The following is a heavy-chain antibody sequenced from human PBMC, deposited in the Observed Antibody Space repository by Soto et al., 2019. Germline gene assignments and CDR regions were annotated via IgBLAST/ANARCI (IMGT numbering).Heavy chain of an antibody. CDR3: ARGLAAAGKGRDAFDI. Sequence: GASVKVSCKASGYTFTSYGISWVRQAPGQGLEWMGWISAYNGNTNYAQKLQGRVTMTTDTSTSTAYMELRSLRSDDTAVYYCARGLAAAGKGRDAFDIWGQGTMVTVSS. V-gene: IGHV1-18*01. J-gene: IGHJ3*02. D-gene: IGHD6-13*01. CDR1: GYTFTSYG. CDR2: ISAYNGNT.